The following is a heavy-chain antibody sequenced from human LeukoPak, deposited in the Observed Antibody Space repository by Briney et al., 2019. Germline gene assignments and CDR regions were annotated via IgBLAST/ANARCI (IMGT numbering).Heavy chain of an antibody. D-gene: IGHD5-18*01. CDR2: ISGDGGET. CDR1: GFSFDDYV. Sequence: GGSLRLSCAASGFSFDDYVMHWVRQAPGKRPEWVALISGDGGETHYVDSVRARFTISIDNSNNSLYLEMNSQTPEDTALYYCAKERGNTYSYDAFEIWGQGTMVTVSS. CDR3: AKERGNTYSYDAFEI. J-gene: IGHJ3*02. V-gene: IGHV3-43*02.